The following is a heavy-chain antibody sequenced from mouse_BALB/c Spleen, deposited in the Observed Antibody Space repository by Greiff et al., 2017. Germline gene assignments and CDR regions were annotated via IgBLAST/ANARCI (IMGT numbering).Heavy chain of an antibody. J-gene: IGHJ1*01. CDR2: ISYSGST. V-gene: IGHV3-8*02. CDR1: GDSITSGY. D-gene: IGHD1-1*01. Sequence: VQLQQSGPSLVKPSQTLSLTCSVTGDSITSGYWNWIRKFPGNKLEYMGYISYSGSTYYNPSLKSRISITRDTSKNQYYLQLNSVTTEDTATYYCASPNYYGSSHWYFDVWGAGTTVTVSS. CDR3: ASPNYYGSSHWYFDV.